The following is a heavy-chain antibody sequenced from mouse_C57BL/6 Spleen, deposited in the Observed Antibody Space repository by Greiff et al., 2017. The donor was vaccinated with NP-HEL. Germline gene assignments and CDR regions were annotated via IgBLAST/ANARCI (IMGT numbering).Heavy chain of an antibody. J-gene: IGHJ1*03. CDR2: IYPGSGST. V-gene: IGHV1-55*01. CDR3: ARRDLADWYFDV. D-gene: IGHD6-1*01. CDR1: GYTFTSYW. Sequence: QVQLQQPGAELVKPGASVKMSCKASGYTFTSYWITWVKQRPGQGLEWIGDIYPGSGSTNYNEKFKSKATLTVDTSSSTAYMQLSSLASEDSAVYDCARRDLADWYFDVWGTGTTVTVSS.